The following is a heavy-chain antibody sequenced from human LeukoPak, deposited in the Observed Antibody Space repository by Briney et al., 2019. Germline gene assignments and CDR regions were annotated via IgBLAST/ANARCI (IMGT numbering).Heavy chain of an antibody. D-gene: IGHD6-13*01. Sequence: GGSLRLSCAASGFTFSSYWMHWVRQAPGKGLLWVSRINTDGSSTRYADSVKGRFTISRDNVKNTLYLQMNSLRAEDTAVYYCASLQPYSSPDYRGQGTLVTVSS. CDR2: INTDGSST. CDR1: GFTFSSYW. V-gene: IGHV3-74*01. CDR3: ASLQPYSSPDY. J-gene: IGHJ4*02.